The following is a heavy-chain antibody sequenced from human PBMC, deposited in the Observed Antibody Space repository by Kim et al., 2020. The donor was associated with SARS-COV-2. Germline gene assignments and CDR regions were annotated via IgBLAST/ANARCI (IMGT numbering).Heavy chain of an antibody. D-gene: IGHD1-7*01. Sequence: PSRNSRVTISVDTSKNQFSLKLSSVTAADTAVYYCARGVSSGTTEGYFDYWGQGTLVTVSS. V-gene: IGHV4-34*01. J-gene: IGHJ4*02. CDR3: ARGVSSGTTEGYFDY.